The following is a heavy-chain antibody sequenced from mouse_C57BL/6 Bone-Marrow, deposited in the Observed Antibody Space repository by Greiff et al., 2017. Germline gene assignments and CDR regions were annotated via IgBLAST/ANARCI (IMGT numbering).Heavy chain of an antibody. CDR1: GYTFTSYG. Sequence: VQLVESGAELVRPGASVKLSCKASGYTFTSYGISWVKQSPGQGLEWIGEIYPRSGNTYYNEKFKGKATLTADKSSSTAYMELRSLTSEDSAVYFCARGDGSSWFAYWGQGTLVTVSA. D-gene: IGHD1-2*01. J-gene: IGHJ3*01. CDR2: IYPRSGNT. CDR3: ARGDGSSWFAY. V-gene: IGHV1-81*01.